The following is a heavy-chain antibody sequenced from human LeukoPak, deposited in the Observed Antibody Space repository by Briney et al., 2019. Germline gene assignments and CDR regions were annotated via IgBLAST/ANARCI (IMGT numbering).Heavy chain of an antibody. CDR3: ARVVGDILLFDYFDY. V-gene: IGHV4-39*07. CDR2: IYYSGCT. D-gene: IGHD2-21*02. Sequence: KSSETLSLTCTVSGGSISSSSYYWGWIRQPPGKGLEWIGSIYYSGCTYYNPSLKSRVTISVDTSKNQFSLKLSSVTAADTAVYYCARVVGDILLFDYFDYWGQGTLVTVSS. J-gene: IGHJ4*02. CDR1: GGSISSSSYY.